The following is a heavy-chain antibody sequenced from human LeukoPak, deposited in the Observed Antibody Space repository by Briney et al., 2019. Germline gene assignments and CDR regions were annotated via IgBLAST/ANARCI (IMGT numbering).Heavy chain of an antibody. CDR2: ISYDGSNK. D-gene: IGHD1-7*01. Sequence: PGRSLRLSCAASGFTFSSYAMHWVRQAPGKGLEWVAVISYDGSNKYYADSVKGRFTISRDNSKNTLYLQMNSLRAEDTAVYYCAREIPLGRSPRGTPGDYWGQGTLVTVSS. CDR1: GFTFSSYA. J-gene: IGHJ4*02. V-gene: IGHV3-30*04. CDR3: AREIPLGRSPRGTPGDY.